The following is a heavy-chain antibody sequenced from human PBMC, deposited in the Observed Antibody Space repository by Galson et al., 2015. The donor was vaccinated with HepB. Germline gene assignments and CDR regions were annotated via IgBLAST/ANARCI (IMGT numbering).Heavy chain of an antibody. Sequence: PALVKPTQTLTLTCTFSGFSLTTTGVGVGWFRQPPGKALEWLALIYWDDDKRYSPSLKRSLTLSRDTSKNQVVLTVTNMNPVDSATYFCAYSSRRYYFDFWGQGTLVTVSS. J-gene: IGHJ4*02. D-gene: IGHD3-16*02. V-gene: IGHV2-5*02. CDR2: IYWDDDK. CDR3: AYSSRRYYFDF. CDR1: GFSLTTTGVG.